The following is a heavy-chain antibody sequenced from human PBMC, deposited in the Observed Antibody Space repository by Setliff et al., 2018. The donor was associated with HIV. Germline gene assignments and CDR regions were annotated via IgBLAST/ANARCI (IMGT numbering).Heavy chain of an antibody. CDR1: GGPISSTNYY. Sequence: SETLSLTCIVSGGPISSTNYYWGWIRQPPGKGLEWIGSIYYSGSTYYNPSLKSRVTISVDTSKNQFSLKLSSVTAADTAVYYCNIYYYYYMDVWGKGTTVTVSS. V-gene: IGHV4-39*01. CDR2: IYYSGST. CDR3: NIYYYYYMDV. J-gene: IGHJ6*03.